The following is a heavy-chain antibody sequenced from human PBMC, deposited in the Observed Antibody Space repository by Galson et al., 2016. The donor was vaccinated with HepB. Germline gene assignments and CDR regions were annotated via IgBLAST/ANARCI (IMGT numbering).Heavy chain of an antibody. CDR1: GASISSFY. D-gene: IGHD1-1*01. V-gene: IGHV4-59*01. J-gene: IGHJ3*02. Sequence: ETLSLTCSVSGASISSFYWSWIRQPPGKGLEWIGYGYYIGSTPYNPSLKSRVTISVDTSKNQISLNVTSATAADTAMYYCARITNGNTAHDAFDIWGQGTKVTVSS. CDR3: ARITNGNTAHDAFDI. CDR2: GYYIGST.